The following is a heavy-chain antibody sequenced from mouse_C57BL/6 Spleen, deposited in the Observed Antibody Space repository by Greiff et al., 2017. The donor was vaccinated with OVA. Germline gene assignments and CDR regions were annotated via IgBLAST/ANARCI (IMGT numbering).Heavy chain of an antibody. D-gene: IGHD1-1*01. V-gene: IGHV1-82*01. CDR2: IYPGDGDT. CDR1: GYAFSSSW. J-gene: IGHJ3*01. Sequence: VQLQESGPELVKPGASVKISCKASGYAFSSSWMNWVKQRPGKGLEWIGRIYPGDGDTNYNGKFKGKATLTADKSSSTAYMQLSSLTAEDSAVYCCATTRYGSSPAWFAYWGQGTLVTVSA. CDR3: ATTRYGSSPAWFAY.